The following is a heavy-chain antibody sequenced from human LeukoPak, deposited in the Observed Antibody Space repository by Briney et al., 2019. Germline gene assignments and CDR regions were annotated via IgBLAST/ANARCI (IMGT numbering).Heavy chain of an antibody. Sequence: PGGSLRLSCAASGFTFSSYSMNSVRQAPGKGLEWVSSISSSSYIYYADSVKGRFTISRDNAKNSLYLQMNSLRAEDTAVYYCARGRGSIAAAGTAPNFDYWGQGTLVTVSS. CDR2: ISSSSYI. D-gene: IGHD6-13*01. J-gene: IGHJ4*02. CDR1: GFTFSSYS. CDR3: ARGRGSIAAAGTAPNFDY. V-gene: IGHV3-21*01.